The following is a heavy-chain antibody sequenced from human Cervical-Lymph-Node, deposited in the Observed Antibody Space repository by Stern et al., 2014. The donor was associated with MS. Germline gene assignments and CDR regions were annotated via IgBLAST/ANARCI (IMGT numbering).Heavy chain of an antibody. CDR3: VREVLNLGSYGMDV. CDR2: IVSDGSST. V-gene: IGHV3-74*01. J-gene: IGHJ6*02. Sequence: EVQLVESGGGLVPPGGSLRLSCAASGFTFRSYWMHWVRQAPGKGLVWVARIVSDGSSTTYADSVKGRFTISRDNAKNALYLQMNSLRAGDTAVYYCVREVLNLGSYGMDVWGQGTTVTVSS. CDR1: GFTFRSYW.